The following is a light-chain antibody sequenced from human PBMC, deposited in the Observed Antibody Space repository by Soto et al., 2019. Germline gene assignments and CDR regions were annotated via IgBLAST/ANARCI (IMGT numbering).Light chain of an antibody. Sequence: ENVLTQSPGTLSLSPGERATLSCRASQTVSSYLTWYQQRPGQAPRLLISGASRRATGIPDRFSGSGSGTVFTFTISRLEPEDFALYYCQQYGTSPITFGQGTRLEIK. CDR3: QQYGTSPIT. V-gene: IGKV3-20*01. CDR2: GAS. J-gene: IGKJ5*01. CDR1: QTVSSY.